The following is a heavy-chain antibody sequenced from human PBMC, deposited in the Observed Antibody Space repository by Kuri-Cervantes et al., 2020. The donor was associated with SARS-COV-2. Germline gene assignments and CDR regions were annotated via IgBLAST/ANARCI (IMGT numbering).Heavy chain of an antibody. D-gene: IGHD4-17*01. V-gene: IGHV1-24*01. CDR2: FDPEDGET. Sequence: ALVKVSCKVSGYTLTELSMHWVRQAPGKGLEWMGGFDPEDGETIYAQKFQGRVTMTEDTSTDTAYMELSSLRSEDTAVYYCATTPIDYGDYQRYFDLWGRGTLVTVSS. J-gene: IGHJ2*01. CDR3: ATTPIDYGDYQRYFDL. CDR1: GYTLTELS.